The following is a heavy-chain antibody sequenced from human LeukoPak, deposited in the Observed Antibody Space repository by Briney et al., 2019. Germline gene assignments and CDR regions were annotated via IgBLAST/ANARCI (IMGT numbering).Heavy chain of an antibody. CDR3: ARDSGNYAGDFDS. D-gene: IGHD1-26*01. J-gene: IGHJ4*02. V-gene: IGHV6-1*01. Sequence: XIRQSXXXGLEXLGRTYYRSKWYNDYAVSVKGRVTINPDTSKNQFSLQLNSVTPEDTAVYYCARDSGNYAGDFDSWGQGTLVTVSS. CDR2: TYYRSKWYN.